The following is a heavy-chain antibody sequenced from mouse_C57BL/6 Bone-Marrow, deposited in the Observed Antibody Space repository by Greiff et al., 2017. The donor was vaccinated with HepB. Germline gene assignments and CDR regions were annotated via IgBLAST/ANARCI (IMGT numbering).Heavy chain of an antibody. J-gene: IGHJ1*03. CDR1: GYTFTNYW. D-gene: IGHD1-1*01. Sequence: VQLQQSGAELVRPGTSVKMSCKASGYTFTNYWIGWAKQRPGHGLEWIGDIYPGGGYNNYNEKFKGKATRTADKSSSTAYMQFSSLTSEDSAIYYCARENTTVVAHWDFDVWGTGTTVTVSS. CDR3: ARENTTVVAHWDFDV. V-gene: IGHV1-63*01. CDR2: IYPGGGYN.